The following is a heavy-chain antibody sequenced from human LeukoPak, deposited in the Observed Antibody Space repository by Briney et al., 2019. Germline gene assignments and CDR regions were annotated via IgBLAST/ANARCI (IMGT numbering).Heavy chain of an antibody. J-gene: IGHJ3*02. CDR1: GFTFSSYS. D-gene: IGHD3-22*01. V-gene: IGHV3-21*04. CDR3: AREGSSGYWGAFDI. CDR2: ISSSSSYI. Sequence: GGSLRLSCAASGFTFSSYSMNWVRQAPGKGLEWVSSISSSSSYIYYADSVKGRFTISRDNAKNSLYLQMNSLRAEDTAVYYCAREGSSGYWGAFDIWGQGTMVTVSS.